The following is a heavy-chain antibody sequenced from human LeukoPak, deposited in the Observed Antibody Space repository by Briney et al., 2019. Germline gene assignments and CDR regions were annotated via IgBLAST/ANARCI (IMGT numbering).Heavy chain of an antibody. Sequence: SETLSLTRSVSGGSISSYYWSWIRQPPGKGLEWIGYISYSGSTNYNTSLKSRVTISLDTSKNQFSLKLSSVTAADTAVYYCARVVSHDAFDIWGQGTMLAVSS. CDR1: GGSISSYY. J-gene: IGHJ3*02. CDR3: ARVVSHDAFDI. V-gene: IGHV4-59*01. CDR2: ISYSGST.